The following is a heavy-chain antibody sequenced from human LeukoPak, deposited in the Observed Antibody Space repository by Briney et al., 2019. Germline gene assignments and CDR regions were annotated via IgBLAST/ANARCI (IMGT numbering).Heavy chain of an antibody. CDR2: INHSGST. Sequence: SETLSLTCAVYGGSFSGYYWTWIRQPPGKGLEWIGEINHSGSTNYNPSLKSRVTISVDTSKNHFSLKLSSVTAADTAVYYCARDHYYYGSGSPRPFDYWGQGTLVTVSS. CDR1: GGSFSGYY. J-gene: IGHJ4*02. V-gene: IGHV4-34*01. CDR3: ARDHYYYGSGSPRPFDY. D-gene: IGHD3-10*01.